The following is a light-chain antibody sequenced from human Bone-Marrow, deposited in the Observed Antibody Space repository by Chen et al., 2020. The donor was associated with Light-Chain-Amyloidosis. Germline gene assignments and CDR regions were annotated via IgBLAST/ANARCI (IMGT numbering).Light chain of an antibody. CDR3: SSYTSSSTRA. Sequence: QSALTQPASVSGSPGQSITISCTGTSSDVGGYNYVSWYQHHPGKAPKLMIYDVSNRPSGVSNRFSGSQSGNTASLTISGLQAEDEADYYCSSYTSSSTRAFGGGTKLTVL. V-gene: IGLV2-14*03. J-gene: IGLJ3*02. CDR1: SSDVGGYNY. CDR2: DVS.